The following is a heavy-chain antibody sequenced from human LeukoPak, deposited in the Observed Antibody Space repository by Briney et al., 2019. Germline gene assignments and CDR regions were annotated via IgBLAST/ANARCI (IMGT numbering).Heavy chain of an antibody. CDR1: GGSISSSSYY. CDR3: ARHGRGLHSSGSPSPFDY. D-gene: IGHD6-19*01. J-gene: IGHJ4*02. CDR2: IYSSGST. Sequence: SETLSLTCTVSGGSISSSSYYWGWIRQPPGKGLEWIGSIYSSGSTYYNPSLKSRVTISVDTSKNQFSLKLSSVTAADTAVYYCARHGRGLHSSGSPSPFDYWGQGTLVTVSS. V-gene: IGHV4-39*01.